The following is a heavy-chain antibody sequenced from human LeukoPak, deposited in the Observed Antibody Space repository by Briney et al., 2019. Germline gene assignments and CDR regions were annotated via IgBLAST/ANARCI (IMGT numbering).Heavy chain of an antibody. V-gene: IGHV3-7*01. Sequence: GGSLRLSCAASGFTFSSYWMSWVRQAPGKGLEGVANIKQDGSEKYYVDSVKGRFTISRDNAKNSLYLQMNSLRAEDTAVYYCARGPYYDFWSGYYHWGQGTLVTVSS. D-gene: IGHD3-3*01. J-gene: IGHJ5*02. CDR2: IKQDGSEK. CDR1: GFTFSSYW. CDR3: ARGPYYDFWSGYYH.